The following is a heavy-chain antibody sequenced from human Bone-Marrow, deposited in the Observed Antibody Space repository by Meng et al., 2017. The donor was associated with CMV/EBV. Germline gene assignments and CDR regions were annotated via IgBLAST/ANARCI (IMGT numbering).Heavy chain of an antibody. CDR1: GFTFSTYA. CDR2: ITNRGGIT. Sequence: GESLKISCAASGFTFSTYAMNWVRQAPGKGLEWVSTITNRGGITYYTDSVKGRFTISRDNSKNTLYLQMNSLRAEDTAVYYCAKEDGTYYDFWSGYYSYGMDVWGQGTTVTVSS. J-gene: IGHJ6*02. V-gene: IGHV3-23*01. CDR3: AKEDGTYYDFWSGYYSYGMDV. D-gene: IGHD3-3*01.